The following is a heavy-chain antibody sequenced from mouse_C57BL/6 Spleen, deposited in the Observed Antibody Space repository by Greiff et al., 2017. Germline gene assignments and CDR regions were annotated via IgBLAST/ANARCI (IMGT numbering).Heavy chain of an antibody. CDR3: ARSSLYDYASSHGAMDY. D-gene: IGHD1-1*01. CDR2: IYPGSGST. V-gene: IGHV1-55*01. J-gene: IGHJ4*01. CDR1: GYTFTSYW. Sequence: VQLQQPGAELVKPGASVKMSCKVSGYTFTSYWITWVKQRPGQGLEWIGDIYPGSGSTNYTEKFKSKATLTVDTSSSTAYMQLSSLKSDDSAVYYCARSSLYDYASSHGAMDYWGQGTSVTVSS.